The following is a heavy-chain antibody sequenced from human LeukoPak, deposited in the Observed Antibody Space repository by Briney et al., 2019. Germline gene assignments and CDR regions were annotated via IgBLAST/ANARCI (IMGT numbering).Heavy chain of an antibody. J-gene: IGHJ6*02. V-gene: IGHV5-51*01. Sequence: GGSLEISCKGSGYMFATSWIAWVRPVPGKGLEWMGIIYPDDSDSRYSPSFEGQVTFSVDKSISTAYLQWSSLKASDTAIYCARGAYGSGSSYNYYGMDVWGQGTPVTVSS. CDR3: ARGAYGSGSSYNYYGMDV. CDR1: GYMFATSW. CDR2: IYPDDSDS. D-gene: IGHD3-10*01.